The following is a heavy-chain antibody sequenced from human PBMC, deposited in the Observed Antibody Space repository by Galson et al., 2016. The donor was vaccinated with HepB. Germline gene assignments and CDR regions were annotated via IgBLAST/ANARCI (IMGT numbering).Heavy chain of an antibody. CDR2: IRTKANSYAT. D-gene: IGHD2-8*01. CDR3: TRLGGGYCSNGVCYTDYYYYYGLDV. J-gene: IGHJ6*02. V-gene: IGHV3-73*01. Sequence: SLRLSCAASGFTFSGSAIHWVRQAPGKGLEWVGRIRTKANSYATTYAASVKGRFTISRDDSRNTAYLQMNSLKTEDTAVYYCTRLGGGYCSNGVCYTDYYYYYGLDVWGQGTTVTVSS. CDR1: GFTFSGSA.